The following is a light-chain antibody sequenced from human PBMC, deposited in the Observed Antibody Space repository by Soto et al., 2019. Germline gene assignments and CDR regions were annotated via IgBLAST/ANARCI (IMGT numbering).Light chain of an antibody. Sequence: EIVLTQSPGTLSLSPGERATLSCRASQSVDSYSLAWYQQKPGQAPRLLIYGASTRATGIPDRFSGIGSGTDFTLTISRLEPEDFAVYYCQQYGSQYIFGQGTKLEIK. CDR3: QQYGSQYI. V-gene: IGKV3-20*01. CDR2: GAS. J-gene: IGKJ2*01. CDR1: QSVDSYS.